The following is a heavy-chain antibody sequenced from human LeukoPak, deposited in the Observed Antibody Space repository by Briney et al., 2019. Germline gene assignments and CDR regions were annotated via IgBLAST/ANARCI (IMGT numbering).Heavy chain of an antibody. D-gene: IGHD6-6*01. Sequence: PGRSLRLSCAASGFTFSSYAMHWVRQAPGKGLEWVAVISYDGSIKYYADSVKGRFTISRDNSKNTLYLQMNSLRAEDTAVYYCARGTLEYSSSSGAGEFDYWGQGTLVTVSS. J-gene: IGHJ4*02. CDR3: ARGTLEYSSSSGAGEFDY. V-gene: IGHV3-30-3*01. CDR1: GFTFSSYA. CDR2: ISYDGSIK.